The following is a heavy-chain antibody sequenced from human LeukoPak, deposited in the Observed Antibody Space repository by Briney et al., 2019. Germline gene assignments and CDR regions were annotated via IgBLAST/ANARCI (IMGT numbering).Heavy chain of an antibody. D-gene: IGHD4-17*01. Sequence: SETLSLTCTVSGGSISSYYWSWIRQPPGKGLEWIGSIYHSGSTYYNPSLKSRVTISVDTSKNQFSLKLSSVTAADTAVYYCARDGDYVYFDYWGQGTLVTVSS. CDR1: GGSISSYY. J-gene: IGHJ4*02. CDR2: IYHSGST. CDR3: ARDGDYVYFDY. V-gene: IGHV4-38-2*02.